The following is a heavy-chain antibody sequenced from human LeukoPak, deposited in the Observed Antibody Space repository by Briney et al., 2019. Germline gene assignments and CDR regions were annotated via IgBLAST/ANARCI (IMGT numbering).Heavy chain of an antibody. D-gene: IGHD4-17*01. V-gene: IGHV3-23*01. CDR2: ISGSGGST. CDR1: GFTFSSYA. J-gene: IGHJ5*02. Sequence: GGSLRLSCAASGFTFSSYAMSWVRQAPGKGLEWVSAISGSGGSTYYADSVKGRFTISRDNSKNTLYLQMNSLRAEDTAVYYCASIPSFYGDYTWGPGTLFTVSS. CDR3: ASIPSFYGDYT.